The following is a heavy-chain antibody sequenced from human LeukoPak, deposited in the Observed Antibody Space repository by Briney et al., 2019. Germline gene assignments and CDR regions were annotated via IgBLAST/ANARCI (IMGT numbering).Heavy chain of an antibody. CDR1: GYSFTSYW. V-gene: IGHV5-51*01. J-gene: IGHJ5*02. D-gene: IGHD4-17*01. CDR3: ARQIDYGDYESYNWFDP. Sequence: GESLKISCKGSGYSFTSYWIGWVRQMPGKGLEWMGTIYPGDSDTRYSPSFQGQVTISADKSISTAYLQWSSLKASDTAMYYCARQIDYGDYESYNWFDPWGQGTLVTVSS. CDR2: IYPGDSDT.